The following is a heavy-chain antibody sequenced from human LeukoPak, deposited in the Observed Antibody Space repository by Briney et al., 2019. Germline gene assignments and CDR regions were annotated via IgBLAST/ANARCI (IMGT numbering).Heavy chain of an antibody. CDR1: GFSVGTNY. CDR3: ATSRITMIGDYMDF. J-gene: IGHJ6*03. D-gene: IGHD3-22*01. CDR2: IYAGGNT. V-gene: IGHV3-53*05. Sequence: PGGSLRLSCAASGFSVGTNYMTWVRQAPGKGLEWVSMIYAGGNTYYRDSVKGRFTLSRDNSKNKVYLQVDSLRSEDTAVYFCATSRITMIGDYMDFWGRGTAVTVSS.